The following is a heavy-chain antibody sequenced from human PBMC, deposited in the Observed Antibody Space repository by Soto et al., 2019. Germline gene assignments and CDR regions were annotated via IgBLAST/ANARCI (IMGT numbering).Heavy chain of an antibody. Sequence: GGSLRLSCAASGFTFSSYAMSWVRQAPGKGLEWVSAISGSGGSTYYADSVKGRFTISRDNSKNTLYLQMNSLRAEDTAVYYCAKVSSSSWSNELDYWGQGTLVTVSS. D-gene: IGHD6-13*01. CDR1: GFTFSSYA. J-gene: IGHJ4*02. CDR3: AKVSSSSWSNELDY. V-gene: IGHV3-23*01. CDR2: ISGSGGST.